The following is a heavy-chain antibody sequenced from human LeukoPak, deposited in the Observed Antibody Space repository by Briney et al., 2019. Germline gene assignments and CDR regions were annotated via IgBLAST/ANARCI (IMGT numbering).Heavy chain of an antibody. Sequence: SVKVSCKASGGTFSSYAISWVRQAPGQGLEWMGGIIPIFGTANYAQKFQGRVTNTADESTSTAYMELSSLRSEDTAVYYCARDHCSGGSCSFDYWGQGTLVTVSS. V-gene: IGHV1-69*01. CDR3: ARDHCSGGSCSFDY. CDR2: IIPIFGTA. CDR1: GGTFSSYA. D-gene: IGHD2-15*01. J-gene: IGHJ4*02.